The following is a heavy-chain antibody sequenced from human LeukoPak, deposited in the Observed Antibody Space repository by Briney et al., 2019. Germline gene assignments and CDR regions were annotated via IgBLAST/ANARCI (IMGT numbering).Heavy chain of an antibody. V-gene: IGHV3-23*01. Sequence: GGSLRLSCAASGFTSSSYAMSWVRQAPGKGLEWVSAISGSGGSTYYADSVKGRFTISRDNSKNTLYLQMNSLRAEDTAVYYCAKAHYDFWSGYYGPYFDYWGQGTLVTVSS. CDR3: AKAHYDFWSGYYGPYFDY. CDR2: ISGSGGST. CDR1: GFTSSSYA. D-gene: IGHD3-3*01. J-gene: IGHJ4*02.